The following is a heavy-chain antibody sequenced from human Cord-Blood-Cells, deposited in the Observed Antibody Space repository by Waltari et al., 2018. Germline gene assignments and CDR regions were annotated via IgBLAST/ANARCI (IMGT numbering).Heavy chain of an antibody. V-gene: IGHV1-69*01. Sequence: QVQLVQSGAEVKKPGSSVKVSCKASGGTFSSYATSWVRQAPGQGLEWMEGIIPIFGTANYAQKFQGRVTITADESTSTAYMELSSLRSEDTAVYYCARERTATAYFDYWGQGTLVTVSS. CDR3: ARERTATAYFDY. J-gene: IGHJ4*02. D-gene: IGHD5-12*01. CDR1: GGTFSSYA. CDR2: IIPIFGTA.